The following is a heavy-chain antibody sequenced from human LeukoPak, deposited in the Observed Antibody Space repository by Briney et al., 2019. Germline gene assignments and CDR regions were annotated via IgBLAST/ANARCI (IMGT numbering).Heavy chain of an antibody. Sequence: GGSPRLSCAASGLTLSDDYMNWVRQAPGKGLEWVSSISSSSSYIYYADSVKGRFTISRDNAKNSLYLQMNSLRAEDTAVYYCARDLALYYDSSGYWSEGVDDYWGQGTLVTVSS. CDR1: GLTLSDDY. J-gene: IGHJ4*02. CDR2: ISSSSSYI. V-gene: IGHV3-21*01. D-gene: IGHD3-22*01. CDR3: ARDLALYYDSSGYWSEGVDDY.